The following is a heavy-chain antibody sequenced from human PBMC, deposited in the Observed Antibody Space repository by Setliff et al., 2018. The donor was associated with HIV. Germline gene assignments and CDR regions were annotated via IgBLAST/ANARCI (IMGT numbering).Heavy chain of an antibody. Sequence: ASVKVSCKTSGYTFINYDINWVRQATGQGLEWMGWMNPNSSNSGYAQNFQGRVTMTLDTSISTAYMELSSLRSEDTAVYYCAKETREYYGSASYARLDNWGQGTLVTVSS. CDR1: GYTFINYD. CDR2: MNPNSSNS. J-gene: IGHJ4*02. CDR3: AKETREYYGSASYARLDN. V-gene: IGHV1-8*02. D-gene: IGHD3-10*01.